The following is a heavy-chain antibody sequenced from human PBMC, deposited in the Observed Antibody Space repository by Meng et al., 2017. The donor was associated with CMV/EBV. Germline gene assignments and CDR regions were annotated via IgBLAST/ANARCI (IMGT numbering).Heavy chain of an antibody. D-gene: IGHD3-22*01. J-gene: IGHJ3*02. CDR3: ALRGSSGYWDAFDI. Sequence: SVKVSCKASGGTFSSYTISWVRQAPGQGLEWMGRIIPILGIANYAQKFQGRVTITADKSTSTAYMELSSLRSEDTAVYYCALRGSSGYWDAFDIWGQGTMVTVSS. CDR1: GGTFSSYT. CDR2: IIPILGIA. V-gene: IGHV1-69*02.